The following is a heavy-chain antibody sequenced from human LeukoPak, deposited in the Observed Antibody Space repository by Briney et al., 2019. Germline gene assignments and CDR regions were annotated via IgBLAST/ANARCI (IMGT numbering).Heavy chain of an antibody. CDR1: GYILTNYF. CDR2: VNPSGGST. V-gene: IGHV1-46*01. J-gene: IGHJ4*02. CDR3: ARDPRGYYYNSSVQSAYYLDY. Sequence: ASVKVSCKASGYILTNYFIHWVRQAPGQGLEWMGIVNPSGGSTIHAQKFQGRVAMTRDTSTSTVYMELSSLRSEDTAVFYCARDPRGYYYNSSVQSAYYLDYWGQGTLVTVSS. D-gene: IGHD3-22*01.